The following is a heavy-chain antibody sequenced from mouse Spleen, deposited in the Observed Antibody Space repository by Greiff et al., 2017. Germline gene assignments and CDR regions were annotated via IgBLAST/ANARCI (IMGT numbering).Heavy chain of an antibody. J-gene: IGHJ3*01. Sequence: QVQLQQSGAELVMPGASVKLSCKASGYTFTSYWMHWVKQRPGQGLEWIGEIDPSDSYTNYNQKFKGKATLTVDKSSSTAYMQLSSLTSEDSAVYYCARHYGSSYRFAYWGQGTLVTVSA. CDR3: ARHYGSSYRFAY. V-gene: IGHV1-69*01. CDR1: GYTFTSYW. CDR2: IDPSDSYT. D-gene: IGHD1-1*01.